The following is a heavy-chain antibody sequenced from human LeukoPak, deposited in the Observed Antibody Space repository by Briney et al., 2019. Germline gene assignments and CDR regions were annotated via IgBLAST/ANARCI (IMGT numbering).Heavy chain of an antibody. Sequence: SETLSLTCTVSGGSISSSSYYWGWIRQPPGKGLEWFGNIYYTGSTYYNPSLKSRVTISVDTSKNQFSLKLSSVTAADTAVYYCARRLICSSADCYTFDYWGQGTLVTVSS. CDR3: ARRLICSSADCYTFDY. CDR2: IYYTGST. CDR1: GGSISSSSYY. D-gene: IGHD2-2*01. J-gene: IGHJ4*02. V-gene: IGHV4-39*01.